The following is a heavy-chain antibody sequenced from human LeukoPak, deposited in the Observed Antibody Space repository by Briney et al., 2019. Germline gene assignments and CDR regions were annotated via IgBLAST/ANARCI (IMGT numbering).Heavy chain of an antibody. V-gene: IGHV4-39*07. J-gene: IGHJ4*02. CDR1: GDSISSSSYY. D-gene: IGHD1-1*01. CDR2: IYYGGST. CDR3: ARDKDGWNNYFDY. Sequence: SETLSFTCTVSGDSISSSSYYWGWIRQPPGKGLEWIGSIYYGGSTYYNPSLKSRVTISVDTSKNHFSLKLSSVTAADTAVYYCARDKDGWNNYFDYWGQGTLVTVSS.